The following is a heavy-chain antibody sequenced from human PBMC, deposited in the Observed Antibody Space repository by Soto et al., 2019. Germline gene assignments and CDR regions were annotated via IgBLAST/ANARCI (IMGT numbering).Heavy chain of an antibody. CDR3: MKVLCKHQVLRRTLSDY. D-gene: IGHD3-16*01. V-gene: IGHV3-30*18. J-gene: IGHJ4*02. CDR2: ISYDGTNQ. Sequence: GGSLRLSCAASGFTFSTYDMYWVRQAPGKGLEWVAVISYDGTNQDYGDSVKGRFTISRDNSKNTLYLQMNSLRPEDTAIYYCMKVLCKHQVLRRTLSDYCGQGPQLTVSS. CDR1: GFTFSTYD.